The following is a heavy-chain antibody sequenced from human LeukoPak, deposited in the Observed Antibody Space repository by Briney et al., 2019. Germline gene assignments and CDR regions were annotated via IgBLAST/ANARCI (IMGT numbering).Heavy chain of an antibody. Sequence: ASVKVSCKASGYTFTGYYMHWVRQAPGQGLEWMGWINPNSGGTNYTQRFQGRVTMTRDTSISTAYMELSRLRSDDTAVYYCARGGYYDSSGCEYWGQGTLVTVSS. D-gene: IGHD3-22*01. CDR1: GYTFTGYY. V-gene: IGHV1-2*02. CDR2: INPNSGGT. CDR3: ARGGYYDSSGCEY. J-gene: IGHJ4*02.